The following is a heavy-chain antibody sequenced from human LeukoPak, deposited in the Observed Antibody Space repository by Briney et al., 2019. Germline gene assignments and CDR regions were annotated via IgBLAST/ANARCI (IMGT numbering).Heavy chain of an antibody. CDR1: GGSFSGYY. CDR2: INHSGST. D-gene: IGHD2-8*01. CDR3: ARGRDCTNGVCYLPRYYYYYMDV. Sequence: SETLSLTCAVYGGSFSGYYWSWIRQPPGKGLEWIGEINHSGSTNYNPSLKSRVTISVDTSKNQFSLKLSSVTAADTAVYYCARGRDCTNGVCYLPRYYYYYMDVWGKGTTVTVSS. V-gene: IGHV4-34*01. J-gene: IGHJ6*03.